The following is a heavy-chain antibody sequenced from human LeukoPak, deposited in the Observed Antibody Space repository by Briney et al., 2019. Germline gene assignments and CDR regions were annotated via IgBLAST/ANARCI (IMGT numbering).Heavy chain of an antibody. CDR3: ARGGDYVFGY. Sequence: ASVKVSCKASGYTFTSYDFNWVRQATGQRPEWMGWMSPNSGDTGYAQKFQDRVTMTRNTSISTAYMELSSLRSDDTAVYYCARGGDYVFGYWGQGTLVTVSS. J-gene: IGHJ4*02. V-gene: IGHV1-8*01. CDR2: MSPNSGDT. CDR1: GYTFTSYD. D-gene: IGHD4-17*01.